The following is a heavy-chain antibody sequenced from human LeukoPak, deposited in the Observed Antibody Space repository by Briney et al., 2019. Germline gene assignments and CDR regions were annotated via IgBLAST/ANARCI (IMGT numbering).Heavy chain of an antibody. CDR3: VRKKWGVAGIWVGAFDI. D-gene: IGHD6-19*01. J-gene: IGHJ3*02. CDR1: GFTFDDYA. V-gene: IGHV3-48*01. CDR2: ISSSAI. Sequence: PGGSLRLSCAASGFTFDDYAMHWVRQTPGKGLEWVSYISSSAIYYADSVKGRFTISRDNAKNSLYLQMNSLRAEDTAVYYCVRKKWGVAGIWVGAFDIWGQGTMVTVSS.